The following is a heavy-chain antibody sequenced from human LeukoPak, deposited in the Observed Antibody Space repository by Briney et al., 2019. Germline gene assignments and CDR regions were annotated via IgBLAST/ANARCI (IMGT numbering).Heavy chain of an antibody. V-gene: IGHV3-23*01. CDR1: GLTFDYA. CDR3: ATSWGPDTSAFRWGRDGMDV. J-gene: IGHJ6*02. CDR2: ISKSGGHT. Sequence: PGGSLRLSCAVSGLTFDYAMSWVRQAPGRGLEWVSAISKSGGHTYYTPSAKGRFTIYRDNSKNTQYLQMNSLRAEDTAVYYCATSWGPDTSAFRWGRDGMDVWGQGTTVIVSS. D-gene: IGHD3-16*01.